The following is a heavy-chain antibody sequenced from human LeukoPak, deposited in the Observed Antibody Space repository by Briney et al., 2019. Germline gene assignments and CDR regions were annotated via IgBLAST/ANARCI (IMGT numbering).Heavy chain of an antibody. Sequence: SETLSLTCAVSGGSISSSNWWSWVRQPPGKGLEWIGEIYHSGSTNYNPSLKSRVTISVDKSKNQFSLKLSSVTAADTAVYYCAGKLVGATFRGDYGMDVWGQGTTVTVSS. CDR1: GGSISSSNW. D-gene: IGHD1-26*01. CDR3: AGKLVGATFRGDYGMDV. J-gene: IGHJ6*02. V-gene: IGHV4-4*02. CDR2: IYHSGST.